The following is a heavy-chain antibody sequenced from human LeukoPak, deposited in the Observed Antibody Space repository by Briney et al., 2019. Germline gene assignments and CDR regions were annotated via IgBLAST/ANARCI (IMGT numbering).Heavy chain of an antibody. D-gene: IGHD5-18*01. CDR3: ARSLWDTAMVTG. J-gene: IGHJ4*02. V-gene: IGHV4-59*01. CDR1: GGSISSYY. Sequence: SETLSLTCTVSGGSISSYYWSWIRQPPGKGLEWIGYIYYSGSTNYNPSLKSRVTISVDTSKNQFSLKPSSVTAADTAVYYCARSLWDTAMVTGWGQGTLVTVSS. CDR2: IYYSGST.